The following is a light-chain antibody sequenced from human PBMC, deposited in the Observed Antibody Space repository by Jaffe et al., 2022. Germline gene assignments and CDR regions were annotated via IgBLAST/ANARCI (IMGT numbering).Light chain of an antibody. CDR1: QSVLYSSNNKNY. CDR3: QQYYTTPPYT. J-gene: IGKJ2*01. Sequence: DIVMTQSPDSLAVSLGERATINCKSSQSVLYSSNNKNYLAWYQQKSGQPPKLLIYWASTRQSGVPDRFSGSGSGTDFTLTISSLQAEDVAVYYCQQYYTTPPYTFGQGTKLEIK. V-gene: IGKV4-1*01. CDR2: WAS.